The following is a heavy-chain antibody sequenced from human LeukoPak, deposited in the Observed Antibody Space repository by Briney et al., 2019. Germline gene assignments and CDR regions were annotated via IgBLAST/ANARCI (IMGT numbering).Heavy chain of an antibody. D-gene: IGHD5-12*01. CDR2: INPSGGST. V-gene: IGHV1-46*01. CDR1: GYTFTSYY. CDR3: AKDPRGGYSGSWYFDY. Sequence: ASVKVSCKASGYTFTSYYMHWVRQAPGQGLEWMGLINPSGGSTGYAQKFQGRVTMTRDTSTGTVYMELSSLRSEDTAVYYCAKDPRGGYSGSWYFDYWGQGTLVTVSS. J-gene: IGHJ4*02.